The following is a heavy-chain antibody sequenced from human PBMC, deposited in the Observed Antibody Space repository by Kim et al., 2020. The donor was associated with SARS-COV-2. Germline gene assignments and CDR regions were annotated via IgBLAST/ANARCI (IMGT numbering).Heavy chain of an antibody. D-gene: IGHD2-8*02. CDR1: GGSISRGGDY. V-gene: IGHV4-31*03. Sequence: SERRSLTCTVSGGSISRGGDYWSWIRQHPGKGLEWIGYIYDSGSTYYNPSLKSRVTISVDTSKNQFSLKLSSVTAADTAVYYCARDVPLRVDEEGDYWGQGTLVTVSS. CDR3: ARDVPLRVDEEGDY. J-gene: IGHJ4*02. CDR2: IYDSGST.